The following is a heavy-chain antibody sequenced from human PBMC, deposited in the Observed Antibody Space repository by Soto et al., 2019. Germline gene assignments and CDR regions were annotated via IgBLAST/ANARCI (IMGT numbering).Heavy chain of an antibody. Sequence: SETLSLTCTVSGGSISSSSYYWGWIRQPPGKGLEWIGRIYHSGSTYYNPSLKSRVTISVDTSKNQFSLKLSSVTAADTAVYYCARAITMVRGVIRTPGFDYWGQGTLVTVSS. J-gene: IGHJ4*02. V-gene: IGHV4-39*01. CDR1: GGSISSSSYY. CDR3: ARAITMVRGVIRTPGFDY. D-gene: IGHD3-10*01. CDR2: IYHSGST.